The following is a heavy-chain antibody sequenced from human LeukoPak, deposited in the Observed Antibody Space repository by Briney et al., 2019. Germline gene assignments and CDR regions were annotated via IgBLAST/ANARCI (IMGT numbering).Heavy chain of an antibody. Sequence: SVKVSCKASGGTFSSYAISWVRQAPGQGLEWMGGIIPIFGTANYAQKFQGRVTITADESTSTAYMELSSLRSEDTAVYYCAREYVRTYYFDYWGPGTLVTVSS. J-gene: IGHJ4*02. CDR3: AREYVRTYYFDY. CDR1: GGTFSSYA. D-gene: IGHD3-16*01. V-gene: IGHV1-69*13. CDR2: IIPIFGTA.